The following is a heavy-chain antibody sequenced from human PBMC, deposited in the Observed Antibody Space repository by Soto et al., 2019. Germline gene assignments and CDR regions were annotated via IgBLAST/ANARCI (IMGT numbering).Heavy chain of an antibody. J-gene: IGHJ4*02. CDR3: AKEYEYSGGWDRFEY. CDR1: GFTFSSYA. CDR2: ISGSGGST. D-gene: IGHD6-19*01. Sequence: EVQLLESGGGLVQPGGSLRLSCAASGFTFSSYAMSWVRQAPGKGLEWVSAISGSGGSTYYADSVKGRFTISRDNSKNTLYLQMNSRSAEDTAAYYCAKEYEYSGGWDRFEYWGQGTLVTVSS. V-gene: IGHV3-23*01.